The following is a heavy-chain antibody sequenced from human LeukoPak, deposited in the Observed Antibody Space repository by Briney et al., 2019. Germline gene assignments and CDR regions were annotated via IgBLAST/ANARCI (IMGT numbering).Heavy chain of an antibody. Sequence: GGSLRLSCAASGFTFDDYGMSWVRHAPGKGLEWVSGINWNGGSTGYADSVKGLFTITRDNAKTSLYLQMNSLRAEDTALYYCARGYDFWSGYGEDAFDIWGQGTMVTVSS. CDR1: GFTFDDYG. CDR3: ARGYDFWSGYGEDAFDI. CDR2: INWNGGST. V-gene: IGHV3-20*04. J-gene: IGHJ3*02. D-gene: IGHD3-3*01.